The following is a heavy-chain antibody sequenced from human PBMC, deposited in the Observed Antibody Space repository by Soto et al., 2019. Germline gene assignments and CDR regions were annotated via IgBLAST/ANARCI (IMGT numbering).Heavy chain of an antibody. CDR2: INHSGST. Sequence: SETLSLTCAVYGGSFSGYSWSWIRQPPGKGLEWIGEINHSGSTNYNPSLKSRVTISVDTSKNQFSLKLSSVTAAAAGVYCCGRGPVFWSGYYVYWGQGTLVTVSS. CDR3: GRGPVFWSGYYVY. J-gene: IGHJ4*02. V-gene: IGHV4-34*01. D-gene: IGHD3-3*01. CDR1: GGSFSGYS.